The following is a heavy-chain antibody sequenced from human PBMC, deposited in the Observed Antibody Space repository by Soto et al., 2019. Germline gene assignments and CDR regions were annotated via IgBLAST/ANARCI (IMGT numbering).Heavy chain of an antibody. D-gene: IGHD2-2*01. CDR2: INHSGST. V-gene: IGHV4-34*01. CDR1: GGSFSGYY. Sequence: SETLSLTCAVYGGSFSGYYWSWIRQPPGKGLEWIGEINHSGSTNYNPSLKSRVTISVDTSKNQFSLKLSSVTAADTAVYYCARVIIVVPAAMRGSFHYFDYWGQGTLVTVSS. CDR3: ARVIIVVPAAMRGSFHYFDY. J-gene: IGHJ4*02.